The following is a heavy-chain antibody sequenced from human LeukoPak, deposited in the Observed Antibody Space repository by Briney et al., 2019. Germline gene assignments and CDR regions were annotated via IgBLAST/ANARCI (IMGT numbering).Heavy chain of an antibody. CDR2: IYYSGAT. CDR3: ARQFRKGEAFDI. CDR1: GGSITDRGHY. Sequence: SETLSLTCTVSGGSITDRGHYWGWIRQAPGKGLEWIGTIYYSGATYYNPSLRSRVAVSVDTCKNQFSLKLSSVTAADTAVYYCARQFRKGEAFDIWGQGTMVTVPS. J-gene: IGHJ3*02. V-gene: IGHV4-39*01. D-gene: IGHD1-26*01.